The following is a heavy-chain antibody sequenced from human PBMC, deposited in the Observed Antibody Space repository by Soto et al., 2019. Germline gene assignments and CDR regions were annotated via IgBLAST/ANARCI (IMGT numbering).Heavy chain of an antibody. V-gene: IGHV3-23*01. CDR1: GFIFNNYD. D-gene: IGHD2-15*01. CDR3: AKGFCSGGGCYFSF. Sequence: GGSLRLSCGASGFIFNNYDINWVRQAPGKGLEWVSAISGTGVKTYYSGSVEGRFTISRDNSKNMVYLQMNSLRAEDTALYYCAKGFCSGGGCYFSFWGQGTLVTVSS. J-gene: IGHJ4*02. CDR2: ISGTGVKT.